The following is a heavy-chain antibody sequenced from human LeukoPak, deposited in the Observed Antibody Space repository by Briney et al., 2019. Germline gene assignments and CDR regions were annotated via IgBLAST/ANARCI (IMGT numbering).Heavy chain of an antibody. V-gene: IGHV4-61*02. J-gene: IGHJ4*02. CDR3: ARAQGNGLIDF. D-gene: IGHD3/OR15-3a*01. Sequence: PSETLSLTCSVSGGSISSSNYYWSWIRQPAGKGLEWIGRIYTSESTNYNPSLKSRVTISLDTSRNQFSLRLSSVTAADTADYYCARAQGNGLIDFWGQGTLVTVSS. CDR1: GGSISSSNYY. CDR2: IYTSEST.